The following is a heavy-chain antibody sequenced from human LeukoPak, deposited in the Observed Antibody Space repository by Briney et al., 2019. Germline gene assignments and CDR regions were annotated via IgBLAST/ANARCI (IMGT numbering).Heavy chain of an antibody. CDR3: ARDSYDFWSGYFNWFDP. CDR2: IYTSGST. Sequence: PSETLSLTCTVSGGSISSYYWSWIRQPAGKGLEWIGRIYTSGSTNYNSSLKSRVTMSVDTSKNQFSLKLSSVTAADTAVYYCARDSYDFWSGYFNWFDPWGQGTLVTVSS. D-gene: IGHD3-3*01. V-gene: IGHV4-4*07. J-gene: IGHJ5*02. CDR1: GGSISSYY.